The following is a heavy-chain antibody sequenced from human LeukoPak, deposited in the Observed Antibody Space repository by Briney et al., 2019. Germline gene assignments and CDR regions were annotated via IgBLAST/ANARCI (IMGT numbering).Heavy chain of an antibody. J-gene: IGHJ4*02. D-gene: IGHD4-17*01. Sequence: SETLSLTCTVSGYSISSSYFWGWIRQPPGKGLEWIGSIFHSGSTYYNPSLKSRVTISVDTSKKQFALKLSSVTAADTAVYYCARDYGDHRVDYWGRGTLVTVSS. CDR1: GYSISSSYF. V-gene: IGHV4-38-2*02. CDR2: IFHSGST. CDR3: ARDYGDHRVDY.